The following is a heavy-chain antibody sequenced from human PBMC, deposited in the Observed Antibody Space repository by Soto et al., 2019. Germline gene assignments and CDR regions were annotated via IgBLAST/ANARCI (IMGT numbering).Heavy chain of an antibody. CDR2: INHSGST. CDR1: GVCLMVYY. CDR3: ARGLAEAGNWLDP. V-gene: IGHV4-34*01. D-gene: IGHD6-13*01. Sequence: SWTXALACAVCGVCLMVYYFVLIRHPPGKGLEWVGEINHSGSTNYNPSLKSRVTISVDTSKNQFSLKLSSVTAADTAVYYCARGLAEAGNWLDPWGQRPL. J-gene: IGHJ5*02.